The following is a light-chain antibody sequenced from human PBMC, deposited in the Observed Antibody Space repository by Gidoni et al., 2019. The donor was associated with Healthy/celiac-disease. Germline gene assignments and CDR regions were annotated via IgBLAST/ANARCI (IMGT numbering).Light chain of an antibody. Sequence: DMVLTQSLGTLSLSTGERATLSCRASQSVSSSYLAWYQQKPGQAPRLLIYGASSRATGIPDRFSGSGSGTDFTLTISRLEPEDFAVYYCQQYGSSPLFTFGPGTKVDIK. V-gene: IGKV3-20*01. CDR1: QSVSSSY. CDR3: QQYGSSPLFT. CDR2: GAS. J-gene: IGKJ3*01.